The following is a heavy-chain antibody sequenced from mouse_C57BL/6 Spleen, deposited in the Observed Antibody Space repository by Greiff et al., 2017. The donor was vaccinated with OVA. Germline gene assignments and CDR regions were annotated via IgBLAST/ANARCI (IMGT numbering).Heavy chain of an antibody. CDR1: GYTFTSYW. Sequence: QVQLQQPGAELVMPGASVKLSCKASGYTFTSYWMHWVKQRPGPGLEWIGEIDPSDSYTNYNQKFKGKSTLTVDKSSSTAYMQLSSLTSEDSAVYYCASGGYYGSSPWFAYWGQGTLVTVSA. V-gene: IGHV1-69*01. CDR3: ASGGYYGSSPWFAY. J-gene: IGHJ3*01. D-gene: IGHD1-1*01. CDR2: IDPSDSYT.